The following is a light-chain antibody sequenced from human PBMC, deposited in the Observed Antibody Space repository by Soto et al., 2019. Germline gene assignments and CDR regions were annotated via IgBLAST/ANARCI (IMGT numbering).Light chain of an antibody. CDR1: QSINSNY. CDR2: GAS. V-gene: IGKV3-20*01. CDR3: QHYGSSTGT. J-gene: IGKJ1*01. Sequence: EIVLTQSPGTLSLSPGERATLSCRASQSINSNYLAWYQQKPGQAPRLLIYGASSRATGIPDRFSGSGSRTDFTLTISRLEPEDFAVYYCQHYGSSTGTFGQGTKVEIK.